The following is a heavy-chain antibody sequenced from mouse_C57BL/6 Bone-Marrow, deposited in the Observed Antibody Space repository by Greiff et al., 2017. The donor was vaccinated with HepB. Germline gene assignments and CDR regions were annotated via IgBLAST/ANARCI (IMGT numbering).Heavy chain of an antibody. V-gene: IGHV1-50*01. CDR2: IDPSDSYT. D-gene: IGHD1-1*01. CDR3: ALYYGSSPYYFDY. J-gene: IGHJ2*01. Sequence: VQLQQSGAELVKPGASVKLSCKASGYTFTSYWMQWVKQRPGQGLEWIGEIDPSDSYTNYNQKFKGKATLTVDTSSSTAYMQLSSLTSEDSAVYYCALYYGSSPYYFDYWGQGTTLTVSS. CDR1: GYTFTSYW.